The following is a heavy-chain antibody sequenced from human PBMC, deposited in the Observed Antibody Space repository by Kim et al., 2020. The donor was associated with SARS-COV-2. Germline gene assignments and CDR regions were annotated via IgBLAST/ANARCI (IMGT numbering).Heavy chain of an antibody. CDR1: GGSISSSSYY. Sequence: SETLSLTCTVSGGSISSSSYYWGWIRQPPGKGLEWIGSIYYSGSTYYNPSLKSRVTISVDTSKNQFSLKLSSVTAADTAVYYCARDLTIAVARFDPWGQGTLVTVSS. V-gene: IGHV4-39*07. CDR3: ARDLTIAVARFDP. J-gene: IGHJ5*02. D-gene: IGHD6-19*01. CDR2: IYYSGST.